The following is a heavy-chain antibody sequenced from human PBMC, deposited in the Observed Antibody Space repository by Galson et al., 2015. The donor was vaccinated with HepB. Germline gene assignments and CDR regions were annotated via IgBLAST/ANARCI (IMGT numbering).Heavy chain of an antibody. CDR1: GGTFSSYA. CDR3: ARFHHSYYDSSGLNAFDI. CDR2: IIPIFGTA. Sequence: SVKVSCKASGGTFSSYAISWVRQAPGQGLEWMGGIIPIFGTANYAQKFQGRVTITADKSTSTAYMELSSLRSEDTAVYYCARFHHSYYDSSGLNAFDIWGQGTMVTVSS. V-gene: IGHV1-69*06. D-gene: IGHD3-22*01. J-gene: IGHJ3*02.